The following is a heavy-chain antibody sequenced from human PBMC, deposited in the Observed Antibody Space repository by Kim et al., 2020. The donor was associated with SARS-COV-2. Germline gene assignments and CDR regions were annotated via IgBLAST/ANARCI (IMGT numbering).Heavy chain of an antibody. CDR3: ARHDASGSWSHPIDY. D-gene: IGHD6-13*01. Sequence: PSLKRRVTITVDTSKNQFSLKLSSVTAADTAVYYCARHDASGSWSHPIDYWGQGTLVTVSS. J-gene: IGHJ4*02. V-gene: IGHV4-39*01.